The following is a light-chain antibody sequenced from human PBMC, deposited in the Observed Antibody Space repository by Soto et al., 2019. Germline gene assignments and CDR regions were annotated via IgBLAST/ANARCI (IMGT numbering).Light chain of an antibody. CDR2: GAS. V-gene: IGKV3-20*01. Sequence: TQSPANLSLSQGETATLSCRAGQRINNYLSWYQQKLGQAPRLLIYGASNRATGIPGRFSASGSGTDFTLTITPLEPEDFVVYFCQQYGNSPITFGQGTRLEI. CDR3: QQYGNSPIT. J-gene: IGKJ5*01. CDR1: QRINNY.